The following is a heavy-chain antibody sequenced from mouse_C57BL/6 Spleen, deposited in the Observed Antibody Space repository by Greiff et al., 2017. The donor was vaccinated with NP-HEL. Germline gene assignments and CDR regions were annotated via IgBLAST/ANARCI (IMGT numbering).Heavy chain of an antibody. J-gene: IGHJ1*03. D-gene: IGHD1-1*01. Sequence: QVQLKESGPGLVQPSQSLSITCTVSGFSLTSYGVHWVRQSPGKGLEWLGVIWRGGSTDYNAAFMSRLSITKDNSKSQVFFKMNRLQADDTAIYYCAKNHYYGSSHWYFDVWGTGTTVTVSS. CDR1: GFSLTSYG. CDR2: IWRGGST. CDR3: AKNHYYGSSHWYFDV. V-gene: IGHV2-5*01.